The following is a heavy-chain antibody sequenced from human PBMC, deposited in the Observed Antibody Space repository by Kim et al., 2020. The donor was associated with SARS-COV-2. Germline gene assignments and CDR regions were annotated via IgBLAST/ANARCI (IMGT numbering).Heavy chain of an antibody. V-gene: IGHV4-30-2*01. CDR1: GGSISSGGYS. Sequence: SETLSLTCAVSGGSISSGGYSWSWIRQPQGKGLEWIGYIYHSGSTYYNPSLKSRVTISVDRSKNQFSLKLSSVTAADTAVYYCARAVTTARMYFDLWGRGTLVTVSS. CDR3: ARAVTTARMYFDL. CDR2: IYHSGST. D-gene: IGHD4-17*01. J-gene: IGHJ2*01.